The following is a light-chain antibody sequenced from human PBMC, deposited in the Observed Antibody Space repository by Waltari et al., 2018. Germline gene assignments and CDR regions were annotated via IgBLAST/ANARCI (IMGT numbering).Light chain of an antibody. CDR2: EAS. CDR1: QSVGTY. J-gene: IGKJ4*01. CDR3: QQRRNWPLT. Sequence: EIVLTQSPDILSFSPGERATLSCRASQSVGTYLVWYQQRPGQSPRLLIYEASYKATGIPARFSGSGSETDFTLTISSLQPEDFAVYYCQQRRNWPLTFGGGTRVQI. V-gene: IGKV3-11*01.